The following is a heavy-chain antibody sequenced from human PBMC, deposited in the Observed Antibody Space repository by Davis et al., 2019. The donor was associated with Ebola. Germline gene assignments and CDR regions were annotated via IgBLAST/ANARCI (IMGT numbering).Heavy chain of an antibody. CDR2: INAGNGNT. CDR3: ARVKTTVGYYGMDV. CDR1: GYTFTSYA. V-gene: IGHV1-3*01. D-gene: IGHD4-11*01. J-gene: IGHJ6*02. Sequence: AASVKVSCKASGYTFTSYAMHRVRHPPGQRLEWMGWINAGNGNTKYSQKFQGRVTITRDTSASTAYMELSSLRSEDTAVYYCARVKTTVGYYGMDVWGQGTTVTVSS.